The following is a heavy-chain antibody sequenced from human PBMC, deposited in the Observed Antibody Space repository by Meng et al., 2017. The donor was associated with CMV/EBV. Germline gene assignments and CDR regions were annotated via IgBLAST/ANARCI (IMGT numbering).Heavy chain of an antibody. Sequence: SETLSLTCAVYGGSFSGYYWSWTRQPPGKGLEWIGETNHSGSTNYNPSLKSRVTISVDTSKNQFSLKLSSVAAADTTVYYCARLRGTVPRLEYYYYYYGMDVWGQGTTVTVSS. CDR2: TNHSGST. CDR3: ARLRGTVPRLEYYYYYYGMDV. J-gene: IGHJ6*02. D-gene: IGHD3-3*01. V-gene: IGHV4-34*01. CDR1: GGSFSGYY.